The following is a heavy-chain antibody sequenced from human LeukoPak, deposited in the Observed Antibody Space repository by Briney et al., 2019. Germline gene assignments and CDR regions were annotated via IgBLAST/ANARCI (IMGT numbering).Heavy chain of an antibody. Sequence: PGGSLRLSCAASGFTVSSNDMSWVRQAPGKGLECISVIYSGGSTDYADSVKGRLTISRDNSKNTLYLQMNRLRAEDTAVYYCAREIMWGTSEVDFDYWGQGTLVTVSS. V-gene: IGHV3-53*01. CDR2: IYSGGST. CDR3: AREIMWGTSEVDFDY. D-gene: IGHD3-16*01. J-gene: IGHJ4*02. CDR1: GFTVSSND.